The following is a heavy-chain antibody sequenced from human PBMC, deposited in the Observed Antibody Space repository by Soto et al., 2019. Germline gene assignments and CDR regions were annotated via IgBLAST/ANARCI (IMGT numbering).Heavy chain of an antibody. D-gene: IGHD3-22*01. J-gene: IGHJ3*02. CDR2: IYYSGST. CDR1: GGSVSSGSYY. CDR3: ARAGGLTMLVVDLSDTFDI. Sequence: SETLSLTCTVSGGSVSSGSYYWSWIRQPPGKGLEWIGYIYYSGSTNYNPSLKSRVTISVDTSKNQFSLKLSSVTAADTAVYYCARAGGLTMLVVDLSDTFDIWGQGTMVTVSS. V-gene: IGHV4-61*01.